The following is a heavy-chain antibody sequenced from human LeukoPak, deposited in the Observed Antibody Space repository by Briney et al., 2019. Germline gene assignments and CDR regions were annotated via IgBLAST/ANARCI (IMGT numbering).Heavy chain of an antibody. V-gene: IGHV1-69*04. D-gene: IGHD3-22*01. CDR2: IIPILGIA. CDR1: GGTFSSYA. CDR3: ARDGTPYYYDSSGYNDAFDI. Sequence: SVKVSCKASGGTFSSYAISWVRQAPGQGLEWMGRIIPILGIANYAQKFQGRVTITADKSTSTAYMELSSLRSEDTAVYYCARDGTPYYYDSSGYNDAFDIWGQGTMVTVSS. J-gene: IGHJ3*02.